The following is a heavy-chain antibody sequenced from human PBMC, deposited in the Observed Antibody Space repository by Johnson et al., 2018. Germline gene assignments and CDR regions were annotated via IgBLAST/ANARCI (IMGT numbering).Heavy chain of an antibody. Sequence: VQLVESGGGLVQXGRSLRLSCTASGFTFGDYAMSWFRQAPGKGLEGVGFIRSKAYGGTTEYAASVKGRFTIARDDSKSIAYLQMNSLKTEDTAVYYCAKAQNNYDFLTGYHIDYYYYDMDVWGQGTTVTVSS. CDR1: GFTFGDYA. V-gene: IGHV3-49*03. CDR2: IRSKAYGGTT. J-gene: IGHJ6*02. D-gene: IGHD3-9*01. CDR3: AKAQNNYDFLTGYHIDYYYYDMDV.